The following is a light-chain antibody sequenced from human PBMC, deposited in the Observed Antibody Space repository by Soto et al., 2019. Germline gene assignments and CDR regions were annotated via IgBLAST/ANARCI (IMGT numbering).Light chain of an antibody. CDR2: CAS. CDR1: QSVSSN. CDR3: QQYNNWQALQCT. Sequence: EIVMTQSPATLSVSPGERATLSCRASQSVSSNLAWYQQKPGQAPRLLIYCASTRATGIPARFSGSGSGTEFTLTTSSLQSEYFAVFYCQQYNNWQALQCTFGQGTKLEI. J-gene: IGKJ2*02. V-gene: IGKV3D-15*01.